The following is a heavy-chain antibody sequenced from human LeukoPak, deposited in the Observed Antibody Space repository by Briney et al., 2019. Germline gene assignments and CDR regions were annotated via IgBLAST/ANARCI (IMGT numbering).Heavy chain of an antibody. Sequence: ASVKVSCKASGYTFTGYYMHWVRQAPGQGLEWMGWINPNSGGTNYAQKFQGRVTMTRDTSISTAYMELSRLSSDDTAVYYCARDWGHYSPSQSFDPWGQGTLVTVSS. D-gene: IGHD4-4*01. CDR2: INPNSGGT. CDR1: GYTFTGYY. CDR3: ARDWGHYSPSQSFDP. J-gene: IGHJ5*02. V-gene: IGHV1-2*02.